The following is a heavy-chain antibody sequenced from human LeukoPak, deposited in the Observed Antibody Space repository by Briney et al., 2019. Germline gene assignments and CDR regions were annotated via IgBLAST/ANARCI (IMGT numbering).Heavy chain of an antibody. CDR2: IIPIFGTA. CDR3: ARSKEGSDGTRGGYYFHY. D-gene: IGHD3-16*01. V-gene: IGHV1-69*13. Sequence: ASVKVSCKASGGTFTSYAISWVRQAPGQGREWMGGIIPIFGTANYAQKFQGRVTITADESTSTAYMELSSLRAEDTAVYYCARSKEGSDGTRGGYYFHYWGQGTLVTVSS. J-gene: IGHJ4*02. CDR1: GGTFTSYA.